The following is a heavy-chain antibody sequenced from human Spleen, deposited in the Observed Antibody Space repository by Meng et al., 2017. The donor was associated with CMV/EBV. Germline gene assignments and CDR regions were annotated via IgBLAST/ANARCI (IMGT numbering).Heavy chain of an antibody. Sequence: GGSLRLSCAASGFTFSSYSMNWVRQAPGKGLEWVSSISSSSSYIYYADSVKGRFTISRDNAKNSLYLQMNSLRAEDTAVYYCAREGELAYCGGDCYSLGMDVWGQGTTVTVSS. V-gene: IGHV3-21*01. CDR1: GFTFSSYS. CDR3: AREGELAYCGGDCYSLGMDV. J-gene: IGHJ6*02. D-gene: IGHD2-21*01. CDR2: ISSSSSYI.